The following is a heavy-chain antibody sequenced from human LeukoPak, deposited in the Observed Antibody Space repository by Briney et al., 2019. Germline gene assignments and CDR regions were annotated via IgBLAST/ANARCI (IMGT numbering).Heavy chain of an antibody. CDR1: GFTFSRFS. Sequence: GSLRLSCAGSGFTFSRFSMYWVRQTPGKGLECVSSISATSSHIYDADSVTGRVTTSRDNARNSLSLQMNSLRVEDTGVYYCARGAGVGSYVPFDLWGQGTRVTVSS. CDR2: ISATSSHI. V-gene: IGHV3-21*01. J-gene: IGHJ4*02. D-gene: IGHD3-16*01. CDR3: ARGAGVGSYVPFDL.